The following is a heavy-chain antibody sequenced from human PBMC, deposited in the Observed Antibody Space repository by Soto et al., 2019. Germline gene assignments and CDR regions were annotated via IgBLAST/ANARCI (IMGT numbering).Heavy chain of an antibody. Sequence: GGSLRLSCTASGFTFGDYAMSWVRQAPGKGLEWVGFIRSKAYGGTTEYAASVKGRFTISRDDSKSIAYLQMNSLKTEDTAVYYCTRESGQQQLVYYYYGMDVWGQGTTVTVSS. J-gene: IGHJ6*02. V-gene: IGHV3-49*04. CDR1: GFTFGDYA. CDR2: IRSKAYGGTT. CDR3: TRESGQQQLVYYYYGMDV. D-gene: IGHD6-13*01.